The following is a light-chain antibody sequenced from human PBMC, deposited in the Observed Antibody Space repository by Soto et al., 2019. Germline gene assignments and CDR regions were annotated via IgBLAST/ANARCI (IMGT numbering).Light chain of an antibody. CDR3: NSYTSSSTYV. CDR1: SSDVGSYNR. CDR2: EVS. J-gene: IGLJ1*01. V-gene: IGLV2-18*02. Sequence: QSALTQPPSVSGSPGQSVTISCTGTSSDVGSYNRVSWYQQPPGTAPKLMIYEVSNRPSGVPDRFSGSKSGNTASLTISGLQPEDEADYYCNSYTSSSTYVLGTGTKVTVL.